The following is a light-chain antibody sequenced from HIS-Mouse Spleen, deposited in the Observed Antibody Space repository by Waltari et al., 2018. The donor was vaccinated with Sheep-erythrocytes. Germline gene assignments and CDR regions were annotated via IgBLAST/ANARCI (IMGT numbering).Light chain of an antibody. Sequence: QSALTQPRSVPGSPGQSVTIPGTRTTSDVGGYNYVSWYQQHPGKAPKLMLYDVSKRPSWVPERFSVSKYRSTASLTSSGLQAEDEADYYCCSYAGSYNHVCATWTKVTVL. CDR3: CSYAGSYNHV. J-gene: IGLJ1*01. CDR2: DVS. V-gene: IGLV2-11*01. CDR1: TSDVGGYNY.